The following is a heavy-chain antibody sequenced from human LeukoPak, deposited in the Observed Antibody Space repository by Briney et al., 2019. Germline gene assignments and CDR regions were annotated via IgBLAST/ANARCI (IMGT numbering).Heavy chain of an antibody. Sequence: PSETLSLTCTVSGGSISSSSYYWGWIRQPPGKGLEWIGSIYYSGSTYYNPSLKSRVTISVDTSKNQFSLKPSSVTAADTAVYYCASRQSQWLVQYYFDYWGQGTLVTVSS. CDR3: ASRQSQWLVQYYFDY. D-gene: IGHD6-19*01. CDR2: IYYSGST. V-gene: IGHV4-39*01. CDR1: GGSISSSSYY. J-gene: IGHJ4*02.